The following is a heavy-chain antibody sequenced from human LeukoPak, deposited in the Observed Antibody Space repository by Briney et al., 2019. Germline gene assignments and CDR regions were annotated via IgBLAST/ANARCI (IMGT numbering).Heavy chain of an antibody. J-gene: IGHJ4*02. CDR1: GFTFSSYG. Sequence: GGSLRLSCAASGFTFSSYGMHWVRQAPGKGLEWVAVIWYDGSNKYYADSVKGRFTISRDNSKNTLHLQMNSLRAEDTAVYYCAKDQYYDSSGQYYFDYWGQGTLVTVSS. V-gene: IGHV3-33*06. D-gene: IGHD3-22*01. CDR3: AKDQYYDSSGQYYFDY. CDR2: IWYDGSNK.